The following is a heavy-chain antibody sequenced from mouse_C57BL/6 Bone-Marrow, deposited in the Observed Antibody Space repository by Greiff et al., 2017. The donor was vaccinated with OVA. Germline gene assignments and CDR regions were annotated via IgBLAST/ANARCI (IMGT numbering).Heavy chain of an antibody. V-gene: IGHV1-76*01. J-gene: IGHJ4*01. CDR1: GYTFTDYY. Sequence: QVQLKESGAELVRPGASVKLSCKASGYTFTDYYINWVKQRPGQGLEWIARIYPGSGNTYYNEKFKGKATLTAEKSSSTAYMQLSSLTSEDSAVYFCARSTVVSYYYAMDYWGQGTSVTVSS. CDR3: ARSTVVSYYYAMDY. CDR2: IYPGSGNT. D-gene: IGHD1-1*01.